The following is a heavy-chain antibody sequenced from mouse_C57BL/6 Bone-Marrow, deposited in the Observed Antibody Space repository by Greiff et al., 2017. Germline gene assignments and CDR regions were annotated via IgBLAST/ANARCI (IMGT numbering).Heavy chain of an antibody. CDR1: GFTFTDYY. Sequence: EVKLMESGGGLVQPGGSLSLSCAASGFTFTDYYMSWVRQPPGKALEWLGFIRNKANGYTTEYSASVKGRFTISSDNSQSILYLQMNALRAEDSATYYCARGYYYFDYWGQGTTLTVSS. J-gene: IGHJ2*01. CDR3: ARGYYYFDY. CDR2: IRNKANGYTT. V-gene: IGHV7-3*01. D-gene: IGHD2-3*01.